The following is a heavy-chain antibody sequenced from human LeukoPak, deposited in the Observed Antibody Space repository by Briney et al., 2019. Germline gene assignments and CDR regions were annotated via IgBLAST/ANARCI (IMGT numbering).Heavy chain of an antibody. D-gene: IGHD4-23*01. CDR3: AKDPNGDYVGAFDF. Sequence: PGRSLRLSCAASGFTFSSYAMHWVRQAPGKGLEWVSTITATTRSTSYADSVKGRFTISRDNSKRTLYLQMNSLRVEDTAMYYCAKDPNGDYVGAFDFWGQGTLVSVSS. CDR2: ITATTRST. J-gene: IGHJ3*01. V-gene: IGHV3-23*01. CDR1: GFTFSSYA.